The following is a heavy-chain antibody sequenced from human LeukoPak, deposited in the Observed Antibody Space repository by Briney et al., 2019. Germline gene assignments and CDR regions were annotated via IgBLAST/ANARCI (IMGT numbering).Heavy chain of an antibody. J-gene: IGHJ4*02. V-gene: IGHV3-9*01. CDR3: AKGAHSSGWYVWSGGSFDY. D-gene: IGHD6-19*01. CDR1: GFTFDDYA. CDR2: ISWNSGSI. Sequence: GRSLRLSCAASGFTFDDYAMHWVRQAPGKGLEWVSGISWNSGSIGYADSVKGRFTISRDNAKNSLYLQMNSLRAEDTALYYCAKGAHSSGWYVWSGGSFDYWGQGTLVTVSS.